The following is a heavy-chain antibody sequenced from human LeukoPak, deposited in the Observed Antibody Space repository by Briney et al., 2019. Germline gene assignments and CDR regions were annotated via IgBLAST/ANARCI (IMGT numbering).Heavy chain of an antibody. CDR2: ISGGGGGT. CDR1: GFTFTTHA. D-gene: IGHD3-9*01. J-gene: IGHJ4*02. CDR3: AKFYDIFTGYVDD. Sequence: GGSLRLSCAAYGFTFTTHALGCVRQSPGKGLEWVSSISGGGGGTYYAEFVKGRFTISRDNSKNTLYLQMNSLRAEDTAVYYCAKFYDIFTGYVDDWGQGPLVTVSS. V-gene: IGHV3-23*01.